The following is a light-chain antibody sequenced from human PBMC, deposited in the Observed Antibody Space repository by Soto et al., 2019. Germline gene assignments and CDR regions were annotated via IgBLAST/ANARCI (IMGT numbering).Light chain of an antibody. V-gene: IGKV1-39*01. CDR3: QNSYSTLFT. J-gene: IGKJ3*01. Sequence: DIQMTQSPSSLSASVGDRVTITCRARQDIGSYLNWYQHKPGKAPKLLIYDASTLQSGVPPRFSGSGSGTDFSLSISSRQPEDFATYSCQNSYSTLFTLGPGTTVDLK. CDR2: DAS. CDR1: QDIGSY.